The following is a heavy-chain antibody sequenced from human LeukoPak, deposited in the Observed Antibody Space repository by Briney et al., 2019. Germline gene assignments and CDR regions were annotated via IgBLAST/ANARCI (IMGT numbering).Heavy chain of an antibody. CDR3: ARDPGLVGATTHFDY. CDR2: IWYDGSNK. V-gene: IGHV3-33*01. CDR1: GFTFSSYG. J-gene: IGHJ4*02. D-gene: IGHD1-26*01. Sequence: GGSLRLSCAASGFTFSSYGMHWVRQAPGKGLEWVAVIWYDGSNKYYADSVKGRFTISRDNSKNTLYLQMNSLRAEDTAVYYCARDPGLVGATTHFDYWGQGTLVTVSS.